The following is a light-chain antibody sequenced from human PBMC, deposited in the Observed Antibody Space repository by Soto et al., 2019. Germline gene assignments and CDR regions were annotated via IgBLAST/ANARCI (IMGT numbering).Light chain of an antibody. V-gene: IGKV1-9*01. CDR3: QQLNSYPYT. Sequence: DIQLTQSPSFLSASVGDRVTITCRASQGFSSYLAWYQQKPGKAPKLLIYAASTLQSGVPSRFSGSGSGTEFTLTISSLQPEDSATYYCQQLNSYPYTFGQGTKLEIK. CDR2: AAS. CDR1: QGFSSY. J-gene: IGKJ2*01.